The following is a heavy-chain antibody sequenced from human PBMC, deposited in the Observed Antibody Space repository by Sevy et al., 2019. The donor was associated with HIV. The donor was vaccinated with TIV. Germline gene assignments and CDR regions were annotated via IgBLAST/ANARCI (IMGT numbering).Heavy chain of an antibody. CDR2: IYTSGST. CDR3: ARGSGSYYVNWFDP. V-gene: IGHV4-61*02. D-gene: IGHD3-10*01. Sequence: SETLSLTCTVSGGSIYSGSYYLSWIRQPAGKGLEWIGRIYTSGSTNYNPSLKSRVTMSVDTSKNQFSLNLSSVTAADTAVYYCARGSGSYYVNWFDPWGQGTLVTVSS. CDR1: GGSIYSGSYY. J-gene: IGHJ5*02.